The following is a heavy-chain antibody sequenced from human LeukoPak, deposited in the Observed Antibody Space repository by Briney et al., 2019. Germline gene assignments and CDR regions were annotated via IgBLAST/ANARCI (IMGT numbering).Heavy chain of an antibody. CDR1: GFTFSSYS. V-gene: IGHV3-30*03. D-gene: IGHD5-18*01. J-gene: IGHJ4*02. CDR3: ARRRSYGLMTDDY. CDR2: ISYDGSNK. Sequence: PGGSLRLSCAASGFTFSSYSMNWVRQAPGKGLEWVAVISYDGSNKYYADSVKGRFTISRDNSKNTLYLQMNSLRAEDTAVYYCARRRSYGLMTDDYWGQGTLVTVSS.